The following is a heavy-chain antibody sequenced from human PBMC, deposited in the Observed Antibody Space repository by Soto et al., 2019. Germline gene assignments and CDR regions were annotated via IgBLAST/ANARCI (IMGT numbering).Heavy chain of an antibody. V-gene: IGHV1-3*01. Sequence: ASVKVSCKTAGYTFTSCALQWVRQAPGQSLEWVGWIIAGNDKTKYSQRFQGRVTITRDTSASTAYMELSSLRSEDTAVYYCARQAPFYDQGGMDVWGQGTTVTVSS. CDR1: GYTFTSCA. D-gene: IGHD3-22*01. CDR2: IIAGNDKT. CDR3: ARQAPFYDQGGMDV. J-gene: IGHJ6*02.